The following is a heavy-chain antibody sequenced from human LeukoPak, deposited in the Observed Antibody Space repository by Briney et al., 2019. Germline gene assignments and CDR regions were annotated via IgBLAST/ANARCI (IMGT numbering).Heavy chain of an antibody. Sequence: PSETLSLTCTVSGGSVSSGSYYWSWIRQPPGKGLEWIGYIYYSGSTNYNPSLKGRVTISVDTSKNQFSLKLSSVTAADTAVYYCARQYYDILTGSISFDYWGQGTLVTVSS. V-gene: IGHV4-61*01. CDR3: ARQYYDILTGSISFDY. CDR2: IYYSGST. D-gene: IGHD3-9*01. J-gene: IGHJ4*02. CDR1: GGSVSSGSYY.